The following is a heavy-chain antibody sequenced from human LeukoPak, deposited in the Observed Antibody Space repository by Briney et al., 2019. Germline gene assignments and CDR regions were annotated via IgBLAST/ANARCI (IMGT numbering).Heavy chain of an antibody. CDR3: ASVYLYGMDV. Sequence: GASVKVSCKASGYSLTTYYMHWVRPAPGQGLEWMAIINPSGGSTNYAQKFQGRVTMTRDTPTNTVYMELSSLRTEDTAVYYCASVYLYGMDVWGQGTTVTVSS. J-gene: IGHJ6*02. D-gene: IGHD2-8*01. CDR2: INPSGGST. V-gene: IGHV1-46*01. CDR1: GYSLTTYY.